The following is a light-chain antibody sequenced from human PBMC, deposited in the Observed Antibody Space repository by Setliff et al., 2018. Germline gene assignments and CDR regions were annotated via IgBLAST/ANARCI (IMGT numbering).Light chain of an antibody. CDR1: NIGGKS. CDR3: QVWDSGSEHYV. J-gene: IGLJ1*01. CDR2: YDS. V-gene: IGLV3-21*04. Sequence: SYELTQPPSVPVAPGKTARITCGGNNIGGKSVNWYQQKPGQAPALVIYYDSDRPSGSPERFFGSNSGNTATLTISRVEAGDEADYYCQVWDSGSEHYVFGTGTKVTVL.